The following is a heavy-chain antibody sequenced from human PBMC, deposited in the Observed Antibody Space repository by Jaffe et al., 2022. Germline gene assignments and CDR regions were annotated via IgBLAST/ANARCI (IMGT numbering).Heavy chain of an antibody. CDR2: IYYSGST. CDR3: ARDARYYDILTGYYTYNWFDP. CDR1: GGSISSYY. Sequence: QVQLQESGPGLVKPSETLSLTCTVSGGSISSYYWSWIRQPPGKGLEWIGYIYYSGSTNYNPSLKSRVTISVDTSKNQFSLKLSSVTAADTAVYYCARDARYYDILTGYYTYNWFDPWGQGTLVTVSS. J-gene: IGHJ5*02. V-gene: IGHV4-59*01. D-gene: IGHD3-9*01.